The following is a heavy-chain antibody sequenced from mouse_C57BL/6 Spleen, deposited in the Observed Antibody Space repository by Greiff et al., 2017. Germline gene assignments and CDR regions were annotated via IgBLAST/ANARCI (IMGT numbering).Heavy chain of an antibody. CDR2: IHPNSGST. J-gene: IGHJ4*01. V-gene: IGHV1-64*01. CDR1: GYTFTSYW. CDR3: ARRGFITTVAEGAMDY. Sequence: QVQLQQPGAELVKPGASVKLSCKASGYTFTSYWMHWVKQRPGQGLEWIGMIHPNSGSTNYNEKFKSKATLTVDKSSSTAYMQLSSLTSEDSAVYYCARRGFITTVAEGAMDYWGQGTSVTVSS. D-gene: IGHD1-1*01.